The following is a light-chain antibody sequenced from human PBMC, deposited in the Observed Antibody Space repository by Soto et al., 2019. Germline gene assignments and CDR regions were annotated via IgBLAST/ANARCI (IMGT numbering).Light chain of an antibody. CDR3: CSYAGSSTFVV. Sequence: QSVLTQPASVSGSPGQSITISCTGTSSDVGSHNIVSWYQQHPGKAPKPMIYEGSKRPSGISNRFSASKSGITASLTISGLQAEDEADYYCCSYAGSSTFVVFGGGTKLTVL. V-gene: IGLV2-23*03. CDR2: EGS. CDR1: SSDVGSHNI. J-gene: IGLJ2*01.